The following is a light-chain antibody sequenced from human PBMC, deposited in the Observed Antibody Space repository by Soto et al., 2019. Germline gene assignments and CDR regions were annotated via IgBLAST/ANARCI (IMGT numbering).Light chain of an antibody. Sequence: EIVLTQSPGTLSLSPGGRATLSCRASQSVGSSYLAWYQQKPGQAPRLLIYGASSRATGFPDRFSGSGSGTDFTLTISRLEPGDFAVYYCQQYDTSPYTFGQGTKLEIK. J-gene: IGKJ2*01. V-gene: IGKV3-20*01. CDR2: GAS. CDR3: QQYDTSPYT. CDR1: QSVGSSY.